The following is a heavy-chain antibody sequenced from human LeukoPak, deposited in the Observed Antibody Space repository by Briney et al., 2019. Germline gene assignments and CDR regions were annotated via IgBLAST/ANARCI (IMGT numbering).Heavy chain of an antibody. J-gene: IGHJ2*01. Sequence: SVKVSCKTSGYAFTGYYIHWVRQAPGQGLEWMGWINPKSRTTKFAQKFQGRVTMTRDTPIRTAYIELSSLRSDDTAVYYCARDREDTWGSPGYFDLWGRGTLVTVSS. CDR2: INPKSRTT. V-gene: IGHV1-2*02. CDR3: ARDREDTWGSPGYFDL. D-gene: IGHD7-27*01. CDR1: GYAFTGYY.